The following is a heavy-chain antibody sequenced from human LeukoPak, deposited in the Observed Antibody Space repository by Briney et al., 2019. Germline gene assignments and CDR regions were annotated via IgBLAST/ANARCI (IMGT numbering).Heavy chain of an antibody. D-gene: IGHD1-26*01. CDR2: INHSGST. J-gene: IGHJ2*01. V-gene: IGHV4-34*01. CDR1: GGSFSGYY. Sequence: TSSETLSLTCAVYGGSFSGYYWSWIRQPPGKGLEWIGEINHSGSTNYNPSLKSRVTISVDTSKNQFSLKLSSVTAADTAVYYCAREFVGAGHWYFDLWGRGTLVTVSS. CDR3: AREFVGAGHWYFDL.